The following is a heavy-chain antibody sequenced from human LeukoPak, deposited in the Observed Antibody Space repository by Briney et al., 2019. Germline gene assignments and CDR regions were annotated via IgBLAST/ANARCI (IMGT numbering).Heavy chain of an antibody. V-gene: IGHV3-23*01. CDR3: AKTGGYSPSLRYFDY. CDR2: ISGSGGST. J-gene: IGHJ4*02. Sequence: PGGTLRLSCAASGFTFSNYGMSWVRQAPGKGLEWVSAISGSGGSTYYADSVKGRFTISRDNSKNTLYLQMNSLRAEDTAVYYCAKTGGYSPSLRYFDYWGQGTLVTVSS. D-gene: IGHD2-21*01. CDR1: GFTFSNYG.